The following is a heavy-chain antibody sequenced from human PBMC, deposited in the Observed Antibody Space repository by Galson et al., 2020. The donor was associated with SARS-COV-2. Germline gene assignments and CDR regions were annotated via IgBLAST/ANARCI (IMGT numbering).Heavy chain of an antibody. J-gene: IGHJ4*02. D-gene: IGHD6-19*01. Sequence: GGSLRLSCAASGFTFSNAWMSWVRQAPGKGLEWVGRIKSKTDGGTTDYAAPVNGRFTISRDDSKNTLYLQMNSLKTEDTAVYYCTTGLPSRFSSGWYLGEAFDYWGQGTLVTVSS. CDR3: TTGLPSRFSSGWYLGEAFDY. CDR2: IKSKTDGGTT. CDR1: GFTFSNAW. V-gene: IGHV3-15*01.